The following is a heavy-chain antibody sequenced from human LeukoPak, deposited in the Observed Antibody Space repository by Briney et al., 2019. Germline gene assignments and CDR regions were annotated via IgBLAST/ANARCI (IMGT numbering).Heavy chain of an antibody. Sequence: PSETLSLTRAVYGGSFSGYYWSWIRQPPGKGLEWIGEINHSGSTNYNPPLKSRVTISVDTSKNQFSLKLSSVTAADTAVYYCARRVTVTTLRYFDYWGQGTLVTVSS. CDR2: INHSGST. CDR1: GGSFSGYY. J-gene: IGHJ4*02. CDR3: ARRVTVTTLRYFDY. V-gene: IGHV4-34*01. D-gene: IGHD4-17*01.